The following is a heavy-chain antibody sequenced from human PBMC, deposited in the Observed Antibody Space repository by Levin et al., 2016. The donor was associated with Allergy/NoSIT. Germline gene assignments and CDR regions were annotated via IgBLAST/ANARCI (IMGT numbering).Heavy chain of an antibody. CDR3: AKGRGPQGYVLGS. CDR2: ISYDGSNE. V-gene: IGHV3-30*02. Sequence: GESLKISCAASRFTFTSYGMLWVRQAPGKGLEWVAFISYDGSNEYYADSVTGRFTISRDNSKNTLYLQMYSLRAEDTAVYYCAKGRGPQGYVLGSWGQGNLVTVSS. J-gene: IGHJ5*02. CDR1: RFTFTSYG. D-gene: IGHD3-16*01.